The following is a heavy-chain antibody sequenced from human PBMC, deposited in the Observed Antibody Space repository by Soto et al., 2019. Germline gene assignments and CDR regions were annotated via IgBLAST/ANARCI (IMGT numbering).Heavy chain of an antibody. CDR1: GGSTRSGGYY. D-gene: IGHD6-13*01. CDR3: ARDRGGYGNLAY. V-gene: IGHV4-31*03. Sequence: QVQLQESGPGLVKPSQTLSLTCTVSGGSTRSGGYYWTWIRQHPGKGPEWIEYIYSSGTTYYNPSLESRVTMSLDTSKSQFSRNLTSVTAADTAMYYCARDRGGYGNLAYWVQGTLVIVSS. J-gene: IGHJ4*02. CDR2: IYSSGTT.